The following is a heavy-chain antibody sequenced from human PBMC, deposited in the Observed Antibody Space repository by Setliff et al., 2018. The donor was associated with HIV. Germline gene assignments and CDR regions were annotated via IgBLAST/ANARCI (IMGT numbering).Heavy chain of an antibody. CDR1: GDSITNDDYY. V-gene: IGHV4-39*01. D-gene: IGHD2-2*02. Sequence: SETLSLTCTVSGDSITNDDYYWGWIRQPPGKGLEWIAITHYNGRTYYDSSLKSRVTIFVDTSKTQFYLKLRSVTASDTAVYYCARYTSKVDWFDPWGQGTLVTVSS. J-gene: IGHJ5*02. CDR2: THYNGRT. CDR3: ARYTSKVDWFDP.